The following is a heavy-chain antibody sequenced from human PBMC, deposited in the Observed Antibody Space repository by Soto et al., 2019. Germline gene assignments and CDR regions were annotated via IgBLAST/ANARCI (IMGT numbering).Heavy chain of an antibody. J-gene: IGHJ3*02. V-gene: IGHV3-15*01. CDR2: IKSKTDGGTT. Sequence: VQLVESGGGLVKPGGSLRLSCAASGFTFSNAWMSWVRQAPGKGLEWVGRIKSKTDGGTTENAAPVKGRFTISRDDSTNTLYLQMDSLKAEDTAVYYCTPEHMMWEGGDAFDIWGQGTMVTVSS. D-gene: IGHD1-26*01. CDR3: TPEHMMWEGGDAFDI. CDR1: GFTFSNAW.